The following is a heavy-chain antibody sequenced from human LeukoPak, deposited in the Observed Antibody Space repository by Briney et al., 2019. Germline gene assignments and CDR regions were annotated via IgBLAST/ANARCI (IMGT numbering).Heavy chain of an antibody. V-gene: IGHV3-53*01. CDR2: IYSGGST. CDR3: ANSYSSGWFVDY. D-gene: IGHD6-19*01. Sequence: GGSLRLSCAASGVTVSSNYMSWVRQAPGKGLEWVSVIYSGGSTYYADSVKGRFTISRDNSKNTLYLQMNSLRAEDTAVYYCANSYSSGWFVDYWGQGTLVTVSS. CDR1: GVTVSSNY. J-gene: IGHJ4*02.